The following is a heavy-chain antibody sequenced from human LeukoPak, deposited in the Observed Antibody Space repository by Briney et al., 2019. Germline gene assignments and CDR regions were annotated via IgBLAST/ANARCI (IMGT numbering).Heavy chain of an antibody. CDR1: GFTFRGYW. CDR3: ARDLGVVPPEDYDYFDY. V-gene: IGHV3-74*01. CDR2: INTDGSST. J-gene: IGHJ4*02. Sequence: PGGSLRLSCSASGFTFRGYWMHWVRQAPGKGLVWVSRINTDGSSTNYADSVKGRFTISRDNAKNTLYLQMNSLRAEDTAIYYCARDLGVVPPEDYDYFDYWGQGTLVTVSS. D-gene: IGHD2-2*01.